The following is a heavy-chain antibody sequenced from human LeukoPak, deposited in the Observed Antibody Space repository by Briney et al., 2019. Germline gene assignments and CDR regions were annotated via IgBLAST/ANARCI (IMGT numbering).Heavy chain of an antibody. V-gene: IGHV3-53*03. CDR1: GFTVSSCY. CDR2: LYSDGST. Sequence: GGSLRLSCAASGFTVSSCYMSWVRQAPGKGLEWVSVLYSDGSTYYADSVKGRFTVSRDNSKNTLHLQMNSLRAEDTAVYYCAREPYSSSWGNYFDYWGQGTLVTVSS. J-gene: IGHJ4*02. D-gene: IGHD6-13*01. CDR3: AREPYSSSWGNYFDY.